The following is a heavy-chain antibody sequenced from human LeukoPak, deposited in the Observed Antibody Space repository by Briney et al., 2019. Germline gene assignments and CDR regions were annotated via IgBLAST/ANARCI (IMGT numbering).Heavy chain of an antibody. D-gene: IGHD3-16*01. CDR3: ASHNSLGGPLAHFDY. J-gene: IGHJ4*02. Sequence: SETLSLTCTVSGYSISSGYYWGWIRQPPGKGLEWIGLIYYSANANYNPSLKSRVTISVDTSKKHLSLKLNSVTAADTAVYYCASHNSLGGPLAHFDYWGQGTLVTVSS. CDR2: IYYSANA. CDR1: GYSISSGYY. V-gene: IGHV4-38-2*02.